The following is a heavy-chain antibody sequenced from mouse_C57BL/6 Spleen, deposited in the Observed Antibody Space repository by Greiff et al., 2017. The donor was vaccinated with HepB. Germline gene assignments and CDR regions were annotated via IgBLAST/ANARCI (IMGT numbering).Heavy chain of an antibody. J-gene: IGHJ2*01. D-gene: IGHD2-1*01. CDR2: ISDGGSYT. Sequence: EVKLVESGGGLVKPGGSLKLSCAASGFTFSSYAMSWVRQTPEKRLEWVATISDGGSYTYYPDNVKGRFTISRDNAKNNLYLQMSHLKSEDTAMYYCARDPRYYGNFFDYWGQGTTLTVSS. V-gene: IGHV5-4*01. CDR3: ARDPRYYGNFFDY. CDR1: GFTFSSYA.